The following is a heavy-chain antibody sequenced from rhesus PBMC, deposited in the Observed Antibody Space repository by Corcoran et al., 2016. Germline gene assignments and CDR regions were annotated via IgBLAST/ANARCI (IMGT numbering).Heavy chain of an antibody. CDR1: GGSISSSNW. V-gene: IGHV4-93*02. Sequence: QVQLQESGPAVVKPSETLSLTCAVSGGSISSSNWWDWIGQSPGKGLKWIGGIQAGTVNTGYSPSLKGRVTLSINTSQNQFSLKLSSVTAADTAVYFCARHLGSSYGWRFDVWGAGVLVTVSS. CDR2: IQAGTVNT. D-gene: IGHD6-43*01. CDR3: ARHLGSSYGWRFDV. J-gene: IGHJ5-1*01.